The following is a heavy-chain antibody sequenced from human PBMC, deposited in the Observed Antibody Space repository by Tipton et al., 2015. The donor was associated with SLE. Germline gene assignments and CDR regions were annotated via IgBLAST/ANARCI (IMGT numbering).Heavy chain of an antibody. CDR1: GFTFSSYE. V-gene: IGHV3-48*03. CDR2: ISSSGSTI. J-gene: IGHJ4*02. CDR3: ARETGYSSGWRNFDY. Sequence: SLRLSCAASGFTFSSYEVNWVRQAPGKGLEWVSYISSSGSTIYYADSVKGRFTISRDNAKNSLYLQMNSLRAEDTAVYYCARETGYSSGWRNFDYWGQGTLVTVSS. D-gene: IGHD6-19*01.